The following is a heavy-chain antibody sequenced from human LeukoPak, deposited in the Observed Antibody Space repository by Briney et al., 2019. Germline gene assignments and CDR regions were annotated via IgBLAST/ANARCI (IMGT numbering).Heavy chain of an antibody. J-gene: IGHJ4*02. D-gene: IGHD3-3*01. V-gene: IGHV3-49*03. CDR1: GFNFANYG. Sequence: GGSLRLSCSTFGFNFANYGVSWFRKAPGQGLEWVGFLRSTVHGGPAEYAASVEGRFIISRDDSKSIAYLQMNSLKTEDTAVYYCTRAGGYDFWIDYWGQGTLVTVSS. CDR3: TRAGGYDFWIDY. CDR2: LRSTVHGGPA.